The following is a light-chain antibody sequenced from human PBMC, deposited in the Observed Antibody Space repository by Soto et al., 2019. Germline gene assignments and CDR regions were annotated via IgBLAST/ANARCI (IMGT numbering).Light chain of an antibody. CDR1: QGISSA. V-gene: IGKV1-13*02. CDR3: QPFHSYLPIT. J-gene: IGKJ4*01. Sequence: AIQLTQSPSSLSASGGDRVTITCRASQGISSALALYQQQPGKAPKLLIYDASSLESGVPSRFSGSGSGTDFTLTISLLQHEDLATCCCQPFHSYLPITFGGGTKVEIK. CDR2: DAS.